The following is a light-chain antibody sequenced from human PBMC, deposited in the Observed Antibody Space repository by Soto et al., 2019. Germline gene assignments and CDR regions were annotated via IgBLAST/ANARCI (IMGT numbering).Light chain of an antibody. Sequence: EIVLTQSPDTLSLSPGERATLSCRASQSVSSSYLVWHQQKPGQAPRLLIYGASSRATGIPDRFNGSGSGTDFTLTISRLEPEDFAVYYCQQFGTSPLTFGGGTKVEIK. CDR2: GAS. J-gene: IGKJ4*01. CDR3: QQFGTSPLT. CDR1: QSVSSSY. V-gene: IGKV3-20*01.